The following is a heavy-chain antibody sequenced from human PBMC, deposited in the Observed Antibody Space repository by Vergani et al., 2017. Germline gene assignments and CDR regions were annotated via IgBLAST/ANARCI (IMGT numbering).Heavy chain of an antibody. CDR2: ISGSGGST. CDR3: AKANPRNSGYDYLYYYHAMDV. J-gene: IGHJ6*02. V-gene: IGHV3-23*01. Sequence: EVQLLESGGDLVEPGGSLRLSCSASGFTVNHYAMNWVRQAPGKGLEWVIGISGSGGSTYYAGSVKGRFTISRDSSKNTLYLQMNSLSAGDTAVYYCAKANPRNSGYDYLYYYHAMDVWGQGTTVTVSS. CDR1: GFTVNHYA. D-gene: IGHD5-12*01.